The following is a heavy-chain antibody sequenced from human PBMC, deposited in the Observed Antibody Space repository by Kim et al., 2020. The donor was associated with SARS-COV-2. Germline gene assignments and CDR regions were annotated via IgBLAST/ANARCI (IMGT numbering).Heavy chain of an antibody. J-gene: IGHJ4*02. CDR1: GGSISSSNW. Sequence: SETLSLTCAVSGGSISSSNWWSWVRQLPGKGLEWIGEIYHSGSTNYNPSLKSRVTISVDKSKNQFSLKLSSVTAADTAVYYCARAGTDYGGNSGAIDYWGQGTLVTVSS. CDR2: IYHSGST. D-gene: IGHD4-17*01. V-gene: IGHV4-4*02. CDR3: ARAGTDYGGNSGAIDY.